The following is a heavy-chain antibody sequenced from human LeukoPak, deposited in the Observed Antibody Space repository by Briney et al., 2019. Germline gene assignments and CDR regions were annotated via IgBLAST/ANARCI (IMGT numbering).Heavy chain of an antibody. V-gene: IGHV3-9*01. J-gene: IGHJ3*02. CDR3: AKGITIFVVVIVDAFDI. Sequence: SLRLSCAAYGFTFDDYAMHWVRQAPGKGLEWVSGISRNSGSIYYADSVKGRFTISSNNAKNSLYLQMNSLRAEDTALYYCAKGITIFVVVIVDAFDIWGQGTMVTVSS. CDR1: GFTFDDYA. CDR2: ISRNSGSI. D-gene: IGHD3-3*01.